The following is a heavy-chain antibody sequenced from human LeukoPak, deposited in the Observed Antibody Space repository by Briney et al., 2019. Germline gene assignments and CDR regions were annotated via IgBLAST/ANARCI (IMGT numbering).Heavy chain of an antibody. Sequence: SVKVSCKASGGTFSSYAISWVRQAPGQGLEWMGGIIPIFGTANYAQKFQGRVTITADESTSTAYMELSSLRSEDTAVYYCARVRGKYCSSTSCYSFDYWGQGTLVTVSS. D-gene: IGHD2-2*01. CDR3: ARVRGKYCSSTSCYSFDY. V-gene: IGHV1-69*13. J-gene: IGHJ4*02. CDR2: IIPIFGTA. CDR1: GGTFSSYA.